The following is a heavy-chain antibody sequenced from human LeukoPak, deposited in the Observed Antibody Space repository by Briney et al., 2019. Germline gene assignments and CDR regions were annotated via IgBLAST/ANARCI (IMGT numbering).Heavy chain of an antibody. CDR1: GGSISSSSYY. CDR2: IYYSGRT. CDR3: ARHRQRSVLLWFGDNWFDP. Sequence: SETLSLTCTVSGGSISSSSYYWGWIRQPPGKGLEWIGSIYYSGRTYYNPSLKSRATISVDTSKNQFSLKLSSVTAADTAVYYCARHRQRSVLLWFGDNWFDPWGQGTLVTVSS. V-gene: IGHV4-39*01. D-gene: IGHD3-10*01. J-gene: IGHJ5*02.